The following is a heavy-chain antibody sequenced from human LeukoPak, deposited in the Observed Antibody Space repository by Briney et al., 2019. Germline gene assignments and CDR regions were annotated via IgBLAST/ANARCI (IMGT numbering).Heavy chain of an antibody. J-gene: IGHJ4*02. D-gene: IGHD3-3*01. V-gene: IGHV3-15*07. CDR1: GFTFSDHY. Sequence: GGSLRLSCAASGFTFSDHYMDWVRQAPGKGLEWVGRIKSKTDGGTTDYAAPVKGRFTISRDDSKNTLYLQMNSLKTEDTAVYYCTTTPTKYYDFWSAYNDYWGQGTLVTVSS. CDR3: TTTPTKYYDFWSAYNDY. CDR2: IKSKTDGGTT.